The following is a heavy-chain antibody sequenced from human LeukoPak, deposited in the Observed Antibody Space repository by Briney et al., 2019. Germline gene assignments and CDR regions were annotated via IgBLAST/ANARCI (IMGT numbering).Heavy chain of an antibody. J-gene: IGHJ4*02. CDR2: ISSNGGST. D-gene: IGHD6-13*01. V-gene: IGHV3-64D*09. Sequence: QPGGSLRLSCSASGFTFSSYAMHWVRQAPGKGLEYVSAISSNGGSTYYADSVKGRFTISRDNSKNTLYLQMSSLRAEDTAVYYCVKVAQQLVLRSDYFDYWGQGTLVTVSS. CDR1: GFTFSSYA. CDR3: VKVAQQLVLRSDYFDY.